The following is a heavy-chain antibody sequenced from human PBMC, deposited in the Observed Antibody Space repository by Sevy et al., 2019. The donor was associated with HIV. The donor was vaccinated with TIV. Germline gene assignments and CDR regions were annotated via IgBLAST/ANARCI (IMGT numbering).Heavy chain of an antibody. CDR2: IYSGGST. CDR3: ARGRYDSSGYYRTTKYYFDY. D-gene: IGHD3-22*01. CDR1: GFTVSSNY. V-gene: IGHV3-53*01. J-gene: IGHJ4*02. Sequence: GGSLRLSCAASGFTVSSNYMSWVRQAPGKGLEWVSVIYSGGSTYYADSVKGRFTISRDNSKNTRYLQMNSLRAEDTAVYYCARGRYDSSGYYRTTKYYFDYWGQGTLVTVSS.